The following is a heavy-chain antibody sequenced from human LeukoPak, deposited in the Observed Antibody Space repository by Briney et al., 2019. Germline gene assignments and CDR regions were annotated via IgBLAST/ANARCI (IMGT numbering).Heavy chain of an antibody. Sequence: GGSLRLSCAASGFTFSSYGMHWVRQAPGKGLEWVAIISYDGNNKYCADSVKGRFTISRDNSKNTLYLQMNSLRAEDTAVYYCAKDLYYYDSSGLDYWGQGTLVTVSS. CDR1: GFTFSSYG. J-gene: IGHJ4*02. CDR3: AKDLYYYDSSGLDY. CDR2: ISYDGNNK. V-gene: IGHV3-30*18. D-gene: IGHD3-22*01.